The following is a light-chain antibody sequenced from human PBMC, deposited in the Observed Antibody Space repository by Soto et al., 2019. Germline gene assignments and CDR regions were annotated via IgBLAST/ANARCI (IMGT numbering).Light chain of an antibody. CDR3: SSYTSSGALVV. V-gene: IGLV2-14*01. CDR2: DVN. Sequence: QSALTQPASVSGSPGQSITISCTGTSSDIGGYNYVSWYQQHPGKAPKVMIYDVNNRPSGVSNRFSGSKSGNTAALTISGLQAEDVADYYCSSYTSSGALVVFGGGTKLTVL. J-gene: IGLJ2*01. CDR1: SSDIGGYNY.